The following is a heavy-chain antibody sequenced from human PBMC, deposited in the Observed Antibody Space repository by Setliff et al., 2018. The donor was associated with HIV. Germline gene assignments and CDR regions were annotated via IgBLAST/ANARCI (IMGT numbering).Heavy chain of an antibody. V-gene: IGHV4-39*07. J-gene: IGHJ4*02. Sequence: KSSETLSLTCTVSGGSISSSSYYWGWIRQPPGKGLEWIGNIFYSGHTFYNPSLKSRVTISVDTSKNQFSLKLSSVTAADTAVYYCARGIAAAGRWGQGTLVTVSS. CDR1: GGSISSSSYY. CDR3: ARGIAAAGR. CDR2: IFYSGHT. D-gene: IGHD6-13*01.